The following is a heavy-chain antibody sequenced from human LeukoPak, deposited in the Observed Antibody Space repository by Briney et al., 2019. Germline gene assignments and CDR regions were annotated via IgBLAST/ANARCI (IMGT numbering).Heavy chain of an antibody. CDR1: GGTFSSYA. CDR2: IIPIFGTA. D-gene: IGHD5-24*01. CDR3: ARDGGDGYKQTFDY. V-gene: IGHV1-69*06. Sequence: GASVKVSCKASGGTFSSYAISWVRQAPGQGLEWMGGIIPIFGTANYAQKFQGRVTITADKSTSTAYMELSSLRSEDTAVYYCARDGGDGYKQTFDYWGQGTLVTVSS. J-gene: IGHJ4*02.